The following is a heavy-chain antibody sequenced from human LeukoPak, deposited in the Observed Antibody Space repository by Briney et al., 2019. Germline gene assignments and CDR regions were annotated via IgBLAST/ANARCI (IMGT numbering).Heavy chain of an antibody. V-gene: IGHV4-4*07. CDR2: IYTSGST. Sequence: SETLSLTCTVSGGSISSYYWSWIRQPAGKGLEWIGRIYTSGSTNYNPSLKSRVTISVDTSKNQFSLKLSSVTAADTAVYYCARDLPAAAGTLSWFHPWGQGTLVTVSS. D-gene: IGHD6-13*01. CDR3: ARDLPAAAGTLSWFHP. J-gene: IGHJ5*02. CDR1: GGSISSYY.